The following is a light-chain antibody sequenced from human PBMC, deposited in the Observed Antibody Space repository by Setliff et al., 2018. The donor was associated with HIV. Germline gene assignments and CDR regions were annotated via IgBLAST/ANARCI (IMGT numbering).Light chain of an antibody. J-gene: IGLJ3*02. CDR2: EVI. V-gene: IGLV2-14*02. Sequence: QSVLTQPASVSGSPGQSITISCTGTSSDVGSYNLVSWYQQHPGKAPKLMIYEVIKRPSGVSNRFSGSKSGNTASLTISGLQAEDEADYYCSSYTSSSNWVFGGGTKVTVL. CDR1: SSDVGSYNL. CDR3: SSYTSSSNWV.